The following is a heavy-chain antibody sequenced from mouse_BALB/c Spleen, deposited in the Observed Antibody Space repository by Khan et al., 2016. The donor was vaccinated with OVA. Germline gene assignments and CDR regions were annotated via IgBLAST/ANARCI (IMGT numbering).Heavy chain of an antibody. Sequence: QVQLKESGPGLVQPSQSLSITCTVSGFSLTSYGVHWVRQSPGKGLEWLGVIWRGGSTAYNAAFMSRLSITKDKSKNQVFIKSNRLQADDTARYYGAKKITTVDYDALDYWGQGTSVTVSS. J-gene: IGHJ4*01. V-gene: IGHV2-5*01. CDR3: AKKITTVDYDALDY. CDR2: IWRGGST. D-gene: IGHD1-1*01. CDR1: GFSLTSYG.